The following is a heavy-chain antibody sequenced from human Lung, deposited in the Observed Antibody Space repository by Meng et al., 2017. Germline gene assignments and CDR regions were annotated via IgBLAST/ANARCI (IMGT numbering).Heavy chain of an antibody. CDR2: INRDGTKP. CDR3: TNDRLNH. V-gene: IGHV3-74*01. CDR1: GFTFTDHW. Sequence: VQWVESGGGLVPPGGSLSISCAASGFTFTDHWMHWVRQGPGKGLVWVSRINRDGTKPTYADSVKGRFTISIDNAKNTLYLQMNNLRAEDTAFYYCTNDRLNHWGQGALVTVSS. J-gene: IGHJ1*01. D-gene: IGHD1-1*01.